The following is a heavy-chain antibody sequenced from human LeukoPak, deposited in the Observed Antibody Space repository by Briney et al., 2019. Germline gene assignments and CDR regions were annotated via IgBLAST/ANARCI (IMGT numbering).Heavy chain of an antibody. V-gene: IGHV4-61*05. D-gene: IGHD6-19*01. Sequence: NPSETLSLTCTVSGGSISSSSYYWGWIRQPPGKGLEWIGYIYYSGSTNYNPSLKSRVTISVDTSKNQFSLKLSSVTAADTAVYYCARAVTSSGWYYFDYWGQGTLVTVSS. CDR3: ARAVTSSGWYYFDY. CDR2: IYYSGST. J-gene: IGHJ4*02. CDR1: GGSISSSSYY.